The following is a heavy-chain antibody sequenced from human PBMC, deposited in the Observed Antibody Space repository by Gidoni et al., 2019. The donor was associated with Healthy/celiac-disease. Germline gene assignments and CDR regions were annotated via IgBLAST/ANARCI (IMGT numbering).Heavy chain of an antibody. CDR2: IRSKANSYAT. V-gene: IGHV3-73*02. CDR3: TTRRDGYNLYYYYYGMDV. CDR1: GFTFPGSA. J-gene: IGHJ6*02. D-gene: IGHD5-12*01. Sequence: EVQLVESGGGLVQPGGSLQLSCAASGFTFPGSALPWVRQASGKGLEVVGRIRSKANSYATAYAASVKGRFTISRDDSKNTAYLQMNSLKTEDTAVYYCTTRRDGYNLYYYYYGMDVWGQGTTVTVSS.